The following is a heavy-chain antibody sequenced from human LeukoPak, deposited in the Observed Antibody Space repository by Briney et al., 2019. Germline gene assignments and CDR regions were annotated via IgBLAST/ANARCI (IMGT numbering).Heavy chain of an antibody. CDR3: AREHWFGELGT. CDR1: GFTFSSDY. CDR2: IKEDGTEK. Sequence: GGSLRLSCAASGFTFSSDYMSWVRQAPGKGLEWVANIKEDGTEKNYADSVKGRFTTTRDNAKNLLYLQLSNLRAEDTALYYCAREHWFGELGTWGQGTLVSVSS. D-gene: IGHD3-10*01. J-gene: IGHJ4*02. V-gene: IGHV3-7*01.